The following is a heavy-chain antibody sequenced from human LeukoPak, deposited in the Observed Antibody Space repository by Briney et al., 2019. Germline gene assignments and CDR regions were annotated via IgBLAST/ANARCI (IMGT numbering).Heavy chain of an antibody. J-gene: IGHJ4*02. V-gene: IGHV3-74*01. CDR1: GFTFSSYW. Sequence: SGGSLRLSCAASGFTFSSYWMHWVRQAPGKGLVWVSRINSDGSSTSYADSVKGRFTISRDNAKNTLYLQMNSLRAEDTAVYYCARSGYYYHYDYWGQGTLVTVSS. CDR3: ARSGYYYHYDY. CDR2: INSDGSST. D-gene: IGHD3-22*01.